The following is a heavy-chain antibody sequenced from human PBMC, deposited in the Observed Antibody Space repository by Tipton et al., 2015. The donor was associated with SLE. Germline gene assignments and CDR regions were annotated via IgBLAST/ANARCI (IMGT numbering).Heavy chain of an antibody. Sequence: TLSLTCAVYGGSFSGYYWSWIRQPPGKGLEWIGEINHSGSTNYNPSLKRRVTISVDTSKNQFSLKLSSGTAADTAVYYCARRPSVAAAGAFDYWGQGTLVTVSS. CDR2: INHSGST. D-gene: IGHD6-13*01. J-gene: IGHJ4*02. CDR1: GGSFSGYY. V-gene: IGHV4-34*01. CDR3: ARRPSVAAAGAFDY.